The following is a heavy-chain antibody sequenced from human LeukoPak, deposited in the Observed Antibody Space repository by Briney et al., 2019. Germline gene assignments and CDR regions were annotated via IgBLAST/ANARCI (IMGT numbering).Heavy chain of an antibody. CDR3: ARDNIFGVVIILNWFDP. Sequence: IPSQTLSLTCTVSGGSISSGGYYWSWIRQPAGKGLEWIGRIYTSGSTNYNPSLKSRVTMSVDTSKNQFSLKLSSVTAADTAVYYCARDNIFGVVIILNWFDPWGQGTLVTVSS. J-gene: IGHJ5*02. CDR2: IYTSGST. CDR1: GGSISSGGYY. D-gene: IGHD3-3*02. V-gene: IGHV4-61*02.